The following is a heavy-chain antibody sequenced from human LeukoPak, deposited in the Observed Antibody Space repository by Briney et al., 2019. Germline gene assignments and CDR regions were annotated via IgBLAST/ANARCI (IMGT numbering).Heavy chain of an antibody. Sequence: PGGSLRLSCAASGFTFSGYWMNWVRQVPGKGLVWLSCIKTDGSSTDYADSVKGRFTISRDNAKNTLYLQMNSLRGEDTAVYYCVRELPRDSSRWGQGTLVTVSS. CDR1: GFTFSGYW. J-gene: IGHJ4*02. CDR2: IKTDGSST. V-gene: IGHV3-74*01. CDR3: VRELPRDSSR. D-gene: IGHD3-22*01.